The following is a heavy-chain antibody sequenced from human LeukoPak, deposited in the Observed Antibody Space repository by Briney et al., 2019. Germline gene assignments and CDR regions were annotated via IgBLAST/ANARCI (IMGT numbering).Heavy chain of an antibody. V-gene: IGHV3-74*01. CDR3: ARGMGATPQDYYSYYYMDV. CDR1: DFTFSSYW. CDR2: INSDGSST. J-gene: IGHJ6*03. Sequence: LSGGPLSLSCAPSDFTFSSYWMHGVRQAPGKGLVRVSRINSDGSSTSYADSVKGRFTISRDNAKNTLYLQMNSLRAEDTAVYYCARGMGATPQDYYSYYYMDVWGKGTTVTVSS. D-gene: IGHD1-26*01.